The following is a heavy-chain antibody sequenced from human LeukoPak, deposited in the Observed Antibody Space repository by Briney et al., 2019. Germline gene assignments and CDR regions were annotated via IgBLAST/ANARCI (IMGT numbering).Heavy chain of an antibody. CDR3: GRGHRRGYYPWCYYYYYMDV. Sequence: GGSLRLSCAASGFTFSSYAMSWVRQAPGRGLEWVSGISWNRRSICYADSVKGRFAISRDNAKNSLYLQMNSLRAEDTAVYYCGRGHRRGYYPWCYYYYYMDVWGKGTTVTVSS. D-gene: IGHD3-22*01. V-gene: IGHV3-23*01. CDR2: ISWNRRSI. CDR1: GFTFSSYA. J-gene: IGHJ6*03.